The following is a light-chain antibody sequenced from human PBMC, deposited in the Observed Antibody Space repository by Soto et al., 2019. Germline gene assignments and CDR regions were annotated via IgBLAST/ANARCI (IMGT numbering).Light chain of an antibody. Sequence: QSVLTQPASVSESPGQSITISCTGTTSDVGSHNFVSWYQQLPGKAPKLLIYEVTNRPSGTSNRFSGSKSGNTASLTISGLQAEDEADYYCSSFTNSILVFGGGTKVTVL. CDR3: SSFTNSILV. CDR2: EVT. V-gene: IGLV2-14*01. CDR1: TSDVGSHNF. J-gene: IGLJ3*02.